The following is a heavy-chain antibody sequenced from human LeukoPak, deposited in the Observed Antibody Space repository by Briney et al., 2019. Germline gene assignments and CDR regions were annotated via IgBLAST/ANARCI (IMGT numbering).Heavy chain of an antibody. Sequence: GGSLRLSCAASGIVFSNTAMNWARQSPGRGLKWVSAISGGGERAFYADSVKGRFTISRDNSKNMLYLQMNSLRADGTAIYYCAKDGGQYSSGPEFDPRGQGALVTVSS. V-gene: IGHV3-23*01. J-gene: IGHJ5*02. CDR1: GIVFSNTA. D-gene: IGHD6-19*01. CDR2: ISGGGERA. CDR3: AKDGGQYSSGPEFDP.